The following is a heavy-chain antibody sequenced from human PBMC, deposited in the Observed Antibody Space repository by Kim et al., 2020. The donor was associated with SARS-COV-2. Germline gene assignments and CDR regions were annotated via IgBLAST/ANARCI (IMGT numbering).Heavy chain of an antibody. J-gene: IGHJ3*02. CDR3: AREDRRITMVRGVKAAFDI. D-gene: IGHD3-10*01. CDR2: IKQDGSEK. Sequence: GGSLRLSCAASGFTISSYWMSWVRQAPGKGLEWVANIKQDGSEKYDVDSVKGRYIISRDNAKNSLYLQMNSVRAEDTAVYYCAREDRRITMVRGVKAAFDIWGQGTMVTVSS. CDR1: GFTISSYW. V-gene: IGHV3-7*03.